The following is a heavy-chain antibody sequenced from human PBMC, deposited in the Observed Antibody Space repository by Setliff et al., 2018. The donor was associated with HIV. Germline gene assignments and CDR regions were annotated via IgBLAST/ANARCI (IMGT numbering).Heavy chain of an antibody. CDR3: ARDDPSIIGRRALRY. CDR2: ISSSSIYI. Sequence: NPGGSLRLSCAASGFTFSGYSMNWVRQAPGKGLEWVSSISSSSIYIYYADSVKGRFTISRDNAKNSLYLQMNSLRAEDTAVYYCARDDPSIIGRRALRYWGQGILVTVSS. D-gene: IGHD2-21*01. CDR1: GFTFSGYS. J-gene: IGHJ4*02. V-gene: IGHV3-21*01.